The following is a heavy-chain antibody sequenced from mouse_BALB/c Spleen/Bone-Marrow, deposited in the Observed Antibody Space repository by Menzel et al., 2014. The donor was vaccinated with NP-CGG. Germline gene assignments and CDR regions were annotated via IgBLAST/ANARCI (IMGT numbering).Heavy chain of an antibody. D-gene: IGHD2-14*01. CDR3: AMGVRLYWYFDV. CDR1: GYTFTDYY. Sequence: EVKVVESGPELVKPGASVKMSCKASGYTFTDYYMKWLKQSHGKSLEWIGDVNPINGDTFYNQKFKGKATLTVDKSSNTAYMQLDSLTSEDSAVYYCAMGVRLYWYFDVWGAGTTITVSS. J-gene: IGHJ1*01. CDR2: VNPINGDT. V-gene: IGHV1-26*01.